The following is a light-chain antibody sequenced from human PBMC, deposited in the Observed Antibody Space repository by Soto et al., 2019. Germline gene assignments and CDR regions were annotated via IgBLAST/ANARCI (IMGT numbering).Light chain of an antibody. CDR3: QQYGSSPLT. CDR1: QSVSSSY. J-gene: IGKJ4*01. V-gene: IGKV3-20*01. Sequence: EIVVTQSPGTLSLCPGERATLSCRASQSVSSSYLAWYQQKPGQAPRLLIYGASSRATGIPDRFSGSGSGTDFTLTISRLEPEDVAVYYCQQYGSSPLTFGGGTKVEIK. CDR2: GAS.